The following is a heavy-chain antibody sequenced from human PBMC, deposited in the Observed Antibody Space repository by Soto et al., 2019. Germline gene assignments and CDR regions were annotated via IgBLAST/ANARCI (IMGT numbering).Heavy chain of an antibody. CDR2: IIPIFGTA. CDR3: AREGYGTYGSGSYDYYYYGKDV. CDR1: GGTFSSYA. Sequence: GASVKVSCKASGGTFSSYAISWVRQAPGQGLEWMGGIIPIFGTANYAQKFQGRVTITADESTSTAYMELSSLRSEDTAVYYCAREGYGTYGSGSYDYYYYGKDVWGQGTTVTVSS. V-gene: IGHV1-69*13. J-gene: IGHJ6*02. D-gene: IGHD3-10*01.